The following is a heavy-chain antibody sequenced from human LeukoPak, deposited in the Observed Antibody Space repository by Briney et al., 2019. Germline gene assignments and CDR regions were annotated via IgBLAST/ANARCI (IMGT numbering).Heavy chain of an antibody. Sequence: GGSLRLSSAASGFTFTYYTMSWVRPTPRERRGWVSSISSTGSVIYYAESVKGRFTISRDNAKNTLYLQMSSLRVEDTAVYYCARDDVAWNDVHWFDPWGQGTLVTVSS. D-gene: IGHD1-1*01. CDR3: ARDDVAWNDVHWFDP. CDR2: ISSTGSVI. CDR1: GFTFTYYT. V-gene: IGHV3-21*01. J-gene: IGHJ5*02.